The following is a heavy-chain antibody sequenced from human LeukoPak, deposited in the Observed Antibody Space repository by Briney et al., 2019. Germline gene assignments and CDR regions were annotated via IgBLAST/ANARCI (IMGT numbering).Heavy chain of an antibody. CDR3: ARDPNPSGWYSGAFDI. Sequence: PSETLSLTCTVSGGSISSYYWSWIRQPPGKGLEWIGYIYYSGSTNYNPSLKSRVTISVDTSKNQFSLKLSSVTAADTAVYYCARDPNPSGWYSGAFDIWGRGTMVTVSS. CDR1: GGSISSYY. CDR2: IYYSGST. D-gene: IGHD6-19*01. J-gene: IGHJ3*02. V-gene: IGHV4-59*01.